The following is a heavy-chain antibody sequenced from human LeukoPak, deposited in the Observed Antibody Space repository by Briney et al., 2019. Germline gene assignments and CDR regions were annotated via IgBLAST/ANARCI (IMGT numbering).Heavy chain of an antibody. CDR1: GGSFSGYY. CDR3: ARDYYYDSSGYLRPFDY. V-gene: IGHV4-34*01. Sequence: SETLSLTCAVYGGSFSGYYWSWLRQPPGKGLEWIGEINHSGSTNYNPSLKSRVTISVDTSKNQFSLKLSSVTAADTAVYYCARDYYYDSSGYLRPFDYWGQGTLVTVSS. D-gene: IGHD3-22*01. CDR2: INHSGST. J-gene: IGHJ4*02.